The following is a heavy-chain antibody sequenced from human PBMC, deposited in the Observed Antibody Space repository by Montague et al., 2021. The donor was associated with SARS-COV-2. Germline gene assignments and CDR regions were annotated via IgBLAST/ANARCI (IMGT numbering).Heavy chain of an antibody. Sequence: SETLSLTCTVSGGSMSDHYWAWIRQPPGKGLEWLAYIYYSGGIXSXASXXXRLTISIDTSKNQFSLRLTSVTAADTAVYYCARHRNYGDHSLDNWFHPWGQGTLVTISS. CDR3: ARHRNYGDHSLDNWFHP. CDR1: GGSMSDHY. V-gene: IGHV4-59*08. CDR2: IYYSGGI. J-gene: IGHJ5*02. D-gene: IGHD4-17*01.